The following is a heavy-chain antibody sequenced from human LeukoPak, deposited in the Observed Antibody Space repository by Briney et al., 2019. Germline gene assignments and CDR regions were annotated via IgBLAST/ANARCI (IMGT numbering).Heavy chain of an antibody. CDR3: ARDVSRRTRGWSDP. V-gene: IGHV1-2*02. CDR2: INPNSGGT. D-gene: IGHD5/OR15-5a*01. Sequence: GASVKVSFNASGYTRTCYYMHWVRQAPRQGLEWMGWINPNSGGTNYAQKFQGRVSMTRDPYISTAYMELSSLSSDDTALYSCARDVSRRTRGWSDPWGQGTLVTVSS. CDR1: GYTRTCYY. J-gene: IGHJ5*02.